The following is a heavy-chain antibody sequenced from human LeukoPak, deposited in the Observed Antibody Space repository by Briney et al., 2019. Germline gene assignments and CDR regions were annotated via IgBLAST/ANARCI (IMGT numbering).Heavy chain of an antibody. J-gene: IGHJ4*02. V-gene: IGHV1-18*01. D-gene: IGHD2-2*01. CDR3: ARDRSLPRYCSSTSCYLGY. Sequence: GASVKVSCKASGYTFTGYGISWVRQAPGQGLEWMGWISAYNGNTNYAQKLQGRVTMTTDTSTSTAYMELRSLRSDDTAVYYCARDRSLPRYCSSTSCYLGYWGQGTLVTVSS. CDR2: ISAYNGNT. CDR1: GYTFTGYG.